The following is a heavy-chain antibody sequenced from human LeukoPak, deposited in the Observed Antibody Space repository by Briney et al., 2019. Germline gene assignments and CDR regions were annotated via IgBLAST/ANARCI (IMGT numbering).Heavy chain of an antibody. V-gene: IGHV1-3*01. Sequence: ASVKVSCKASGYTFTSYAMHWVRQAPGQRLEWMGWINAGNGNTKYSQKFQGRVTITRDTSASTAYMELSSLRSEDTAVYYCARDGPNTVTRYYFDYWGQGTLVTVSS. CDR3: ARDGPNTVTRYYFDY. CDR1: GYTFTSYA. CDR2: INAGNGNT. J-gene: IGHJ4*02. D-gene: IGHD4-11*01.